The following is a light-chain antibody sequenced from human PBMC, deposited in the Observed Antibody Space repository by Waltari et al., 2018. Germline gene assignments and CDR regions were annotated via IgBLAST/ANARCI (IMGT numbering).Light chain of an antibody. V-gene: IGLV2-23*02. CDR3: CSYAGNYVWV. J-gene: IGLJ3*02. Sequence: QSALTQPAAVSGSPGQSVTISCTGASSDIGRYDIVSWYQQHPGNAPKLVISDVSKRPAGVSARFSVSQSGDTSSLTISGLQFEDEADYYCCSYAGNYVWVFGGGTRLTVL. CDR2: DVS. CDR1: SSDIGRYDI.